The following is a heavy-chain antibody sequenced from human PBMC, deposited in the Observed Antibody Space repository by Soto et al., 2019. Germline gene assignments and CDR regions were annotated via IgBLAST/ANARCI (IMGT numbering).Heavy chain of an antibody. CDR2: ISAYNGNT. CDR1: GYTFTSYG. Sequence: ASVKVSCKASGYTFTSYGISWVRQAPGQGLEWMGWISAYNGNTNYAQKLQGRVTMTTDTSTSTAYMELRSLRSDDTAVYYCARLPNRDFDWLPHDYWGQGTLVTVSS. V-gene: IGHV1-18*01. CDR3: ARLPNRDFDWLPHDY. J-gene: IGHJ4*02. D-gene: IGHD3-9*01.